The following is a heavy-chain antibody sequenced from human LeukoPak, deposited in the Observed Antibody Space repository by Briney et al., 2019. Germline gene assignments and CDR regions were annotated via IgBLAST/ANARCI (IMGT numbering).Heavy chain of an antibody. Sequence: SVXXSXXASXXTXXSXAXHXXRXAPGQRLXWMGWISAGNGNTKYSQNFQGRVTFISNTSATTAFMELSSLRSEDAAVYYCARDSGSGNNDYWGQGTLVTVSS. CDR2: ISAGNGNT. V-gene: IGHV1-3*01. CDR3: ARDSGSGNNDY. CDR1: XXTXXSXA. D-gene: IGHD1-26*01. J-gene: IGHJ4*02.